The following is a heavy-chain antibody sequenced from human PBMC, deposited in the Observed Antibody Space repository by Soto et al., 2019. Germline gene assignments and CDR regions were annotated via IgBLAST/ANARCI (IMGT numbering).Heavy chain of an antibody. V-gene: IGHV2-5*02. Sequence: QITLNESGPTVVKPAETLTLTCTFSGFSLTTSGVGVGWIRQSPGKAPECLALIYWDDDKRYSAFLKGRLTITKDTSKIQVVLTMASVDPADTATYYCAHRILRTVFGLVTTTAIYFDFWGQGTPVVVSS. CDR2: IYWDDDK. J-gene: IGHJ4*02. D-gene: IGHD3-3*01. CDR1: GFSLTTSGVG. CDR3: AHRILRTVFGLVTTTAIYFDF.